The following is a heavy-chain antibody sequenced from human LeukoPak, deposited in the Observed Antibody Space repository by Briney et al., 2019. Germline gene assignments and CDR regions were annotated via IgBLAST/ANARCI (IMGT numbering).Heavy chain of an antibody. CDR3: ARHGPLLEY. V-gene: IGHV4-39*01. Sequence: SETLSLTCTVSGDSISSGGYYWSWIRQPPGKGLEWIGEINHSGSTNYNPSLKSRVTISVDTSKNQFSLKLSSVTAADTAVYYCARHGPLLEYWGQGTLITVSS. CDR2: INHSGST. CDR1: GDSISSGGYY. J-gene: IGHJ4*02.